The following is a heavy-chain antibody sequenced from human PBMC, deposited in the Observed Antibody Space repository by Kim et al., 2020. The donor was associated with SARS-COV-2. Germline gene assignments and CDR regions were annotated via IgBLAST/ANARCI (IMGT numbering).Heavy chain of an antibody. D-gene: IGHD6-6*01. CDR3: ARSSIAARRSGFGY. Sequence: SETLSLTCAVYGGSFSGYYWSWIRQPPGKGLEWIGEINHSGSTNYNPSLKSRVTISVDTSKNQFSLKLSSVTAADTAVYYCARSSIAARRSGFGYWGQGTLVTVSS. V-gene: IGHV4-34*01. CDR2: INHSGST. J-gene: IGHJ4*02. CDR1: GGSFSGYY.